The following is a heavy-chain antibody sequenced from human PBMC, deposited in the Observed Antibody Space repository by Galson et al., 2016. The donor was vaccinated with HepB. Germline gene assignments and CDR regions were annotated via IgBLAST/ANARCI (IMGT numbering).Heavy chain of an antibody. Sequence: SLRLSCAASGFTFSSYAMHWVRQAPGKGLEWLAVISYGGRNKYYADSVKGRFTVSRDDSKNTLYLQMNSLRPEDTAVYYCARNDYLTPYYYYGMDVWGQGTTFTVSS. D-gene: IGHD4-11*01. J-gene: IGHJ6*02. V-gene: IGHV3-30-3*01. CDR3: ARNDYLTPYYYYGMDV. CDR1: GFTFSSYA. CDR2: ISYGGRNK.